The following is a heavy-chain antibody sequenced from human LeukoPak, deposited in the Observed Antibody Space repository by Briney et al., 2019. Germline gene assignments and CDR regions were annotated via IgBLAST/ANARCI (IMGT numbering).Heavy chain of an antibody. CDR3: ATGHNYYFDY. V-gene: IGHV4-30-2*01. CDR2: IYHSGST. CDR1: GGSISSGGYS. J-gene: IGHJ4*02. D-gene: IGHD1-1*01. Sequence: SETLSLTCAVSGGSISSGGYSWSWIRQPPGKGLEWIGYIYHSGSTYYNPSLKSRVTISVDRSKNQFSLKLSSVTAADTAVYYCATGHNYYFDYWGQGTLVTVSS.